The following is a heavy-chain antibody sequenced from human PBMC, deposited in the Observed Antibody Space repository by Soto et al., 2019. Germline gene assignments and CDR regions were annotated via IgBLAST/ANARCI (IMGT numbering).Heavy chain of an antibody. D-gene: IGHD3-10*01. V-gene: IGHV3-23*01. CDR1: GFDFSTYA. CDR2: IGEGGVSR. CDR3: ARDSVTRVSSDIPGMDV. Sequence: PGGSLRLSCVASGFDFSTYAMSWVRQAPGKGLEWVSVIGEGGVSRVYADAVKGRFTISRDNSKNTLYLQMTSLRVDDTAMYYCARDSVTRVSSDIPGMDVWGQGTTGTVSS. J-gene: IGHJ6*02.